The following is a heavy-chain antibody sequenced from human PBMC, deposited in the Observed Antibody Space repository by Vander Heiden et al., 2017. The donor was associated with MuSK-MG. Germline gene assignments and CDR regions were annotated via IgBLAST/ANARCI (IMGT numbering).Heavy chain of an antibody. D-gene: IGHD3-3*01. CDR1: GGSLSSSNW. CDR3: ARDVREKYYDFWSGYYPSYMDA. CDR2: IYHSGST. J-gene: IGHJ6*03. V-gene: IGHV4-4*02. Sequence: QVQLQESGPGLVKPSGTLSLTCAVSGGSLSSSNWWGWVRQPPGKGLEWIGEIYHSGSTNYNPSLKSRVTISVDKSKNQFSLKLSSVTAADTAVYYCARDVREKYYDFWSGYYPSYMDAWGKGTTVTVSS.